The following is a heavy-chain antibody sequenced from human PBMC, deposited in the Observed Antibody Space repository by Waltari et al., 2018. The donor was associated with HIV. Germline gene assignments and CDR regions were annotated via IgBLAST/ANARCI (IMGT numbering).Heavy chain of an antibody. CDR1: GFALGRYW. J-gene: IGHJ4*02. CDR3: VRGSGSF. V-gene: IGHV3-7*04. CDR2: INENGDEK. Sequence: EVQLAESGGGLVQPGGCLTVSCEVSGFALGRYWMSWGRQAPGKGPEWVANINENGDEKYHVDSMKGRFVISRDNTKQSLYLEMKNLRVEDTAVYYCVRGSGSFWGQGTLVTVSS. D-gene: IGHD2-15*01.